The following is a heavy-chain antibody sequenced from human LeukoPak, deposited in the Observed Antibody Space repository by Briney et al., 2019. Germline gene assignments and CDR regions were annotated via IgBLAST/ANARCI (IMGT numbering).Heavy chain of an antibody. CDR2: IYYSGST. Sequence: SETLSLTCTVSGGSISSHYWSWIRQPPGKGLEWIGYIYYSGSTNYNPSLKSRVTITVDTTKNQFSLKLSSVTAADTAVYYCARVVTDYDFWSGYPYYFDYWGQRTLVTVSS. V-gene: IGHV4-59*11. J-gene: IGHJ4*02. CDR1: GGSISSHY. D-gene: IGHD3-3*01. CDR3: ARVVTDYDFWSGYPYYFDY.